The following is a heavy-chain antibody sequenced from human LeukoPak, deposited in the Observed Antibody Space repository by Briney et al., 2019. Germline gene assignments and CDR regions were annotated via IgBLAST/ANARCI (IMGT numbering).Heavy chain of an antibody. J-gene: IGHJ4*02. V-gene: IGHV3-21*01. CDR3: AKDQVGAPLGH. Sequence: PAGSLTLSCAASGFTFSSYSMNWVRQAPGKGLEWVACISSSSSFIYYADSVKGRITISRDNAKNSLYLQMNSLRAEDTAVYYCAKDQVGAPLGHWGQGTLVTVSS. CDR2: ISSSSSFI. D-gene: IGHD1-26*01. CDR1: GFTFSSYS.